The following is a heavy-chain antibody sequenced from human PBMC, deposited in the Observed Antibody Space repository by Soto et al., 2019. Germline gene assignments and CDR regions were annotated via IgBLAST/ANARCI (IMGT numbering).Heavy chain of an antibody. D-gene: IGHD3-10*01. CDR2: IYYSGST. CDR3: ARREINYYGSGSYYIEYFQH. V-gene: IGHV4-59*08. Sequence: PSETLSLTCTVSGGSISSYYWSWIRQPPGKGLEWIGYIYYSGSTNYSPSLKSRVTISVDTSKNQFSLKLSSVTAADTAVYYCARREINYYGSGSYYIEYFQHWGQGTLVTVS. CDR1: GGSISSYY. J-gene: IGHJ1*01.